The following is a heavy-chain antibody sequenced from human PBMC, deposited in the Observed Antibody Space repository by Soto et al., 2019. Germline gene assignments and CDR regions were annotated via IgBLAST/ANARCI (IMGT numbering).Heavy chain of an antibody. Sequence: QVQLVESGGGVVQPGTSLRLSCAASGFTFKTHAMHWVRQAPGKGLEWMAVIAYDGNEKFYADSVKGRFTISRDNSKNALYLQINTLRHDDTAVYYCGKDVGDYVPYYYGVDVWGQGTTVTVSS. J-gene: IGHJ6*02. V-gene: IGHV3-30*18. CDR2: IAYDGNEK. D-gene: IGHD1-26*01. CDR1: GFTFKTHA. CDR3: GKDVGDYVPYYYGVDV.